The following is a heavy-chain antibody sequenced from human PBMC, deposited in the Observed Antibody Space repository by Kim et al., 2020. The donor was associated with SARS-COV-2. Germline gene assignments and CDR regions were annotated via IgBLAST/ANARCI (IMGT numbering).Heavy chain of an antibody. CDR1: GGTFSSYA. D-gene: IGHD2-21*02. V-gene: IGHV1-69*13. CDR2: IIPIFGTA. Sequence: SVKVSCKASGGTFSSYAISWVRQAPGQGLEWMGGIIPIFGTANYAQKFQGRVTITAYESTSTAYMELSSLRSEDTAVYYCARAVYSSSWLFVVTAIPASYYGMDVWGQGTTVTVSS. CDR3: ARAVYSSSWLFVVTAIPASYYGMDV. J-gene: IGHJ6*02.